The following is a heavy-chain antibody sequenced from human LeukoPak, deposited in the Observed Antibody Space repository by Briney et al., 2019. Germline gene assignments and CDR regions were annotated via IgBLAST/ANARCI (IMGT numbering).Heavy chain of an antibody. CDR2: INPNSGGT. CDR1: GYTFTGYY. V-gene: IGHV1-2*02. CDR3: AREGSSWHNWFDP. Sequence: GASVKVSCRASGYTFTGYYMHWVRQAPGQGLEWMGWINPNSGGTNYAQKFQGRVTMTRDTSISTAYMELSRLRSDDTAVYYCAREGSSWHNWFDPWGQGTLVTVSS. J-gene: IGHJ5*02. D-gene: IGHD6-13*01.